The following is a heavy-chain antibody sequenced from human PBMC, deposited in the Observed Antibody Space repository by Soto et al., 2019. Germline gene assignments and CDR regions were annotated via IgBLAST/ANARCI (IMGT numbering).Heavy chain of an antibody. Sequence: TLSLTCAISGDSVSNNSVAWNWVRQSPSRGLEWLGRTYYRSKWHYDYAPSVRSRITINPDTSKNHFSLQLNSVSPEDAAVYYCARTLRGRGVKYFDDWGQGTLVTVSS. CDR3: ARTLRGRGVKYFDD. CDR1: GDSVSNNSVA. V-gene: IGHV6-1*01. J-gene: IGHJ4*02. D-gene: IGHD3-10*01. CDR2: TYYRSKWHY.